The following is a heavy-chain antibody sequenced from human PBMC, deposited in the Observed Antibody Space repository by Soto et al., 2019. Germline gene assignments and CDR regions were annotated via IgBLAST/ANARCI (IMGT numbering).Heavy chain of an antibody. V-gene: IGHV3-21*01. J-gene: IGHJ6*02. CDR1: GFIFSNYS. CDR2: ISRTSIYI. CDR3: ARDSLGGGMDV. Sequence: EVHLVESGGGLVKPGGSLRLSCAASGFIFSNYSMNWVRQAPGKGLEWVSAISRTSIYIYYPDSLNGRFTVSRDNAKNSRYLQMNSLRAEDTAVYYCARDSLGGGMDVWGQGTTVTVSS. D-gene: IGHD3-16*01.